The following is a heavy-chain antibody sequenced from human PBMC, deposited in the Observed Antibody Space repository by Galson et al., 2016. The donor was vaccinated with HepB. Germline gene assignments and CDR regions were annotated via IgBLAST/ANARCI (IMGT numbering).Heavy chain of an antibody. D-gene: IGHD4-23*01. V-gene: IGHV3-74*01. J-gene: IGHJ4*02. CDR2: ISGDGSDT. CDR1: GFTSSRYW. Sequence: SLRLSCAASGFTSSRYWIHWVRQTPERGLVWVSRISGDGSDTSYADSVKGRFTVSRDNAKNTLFLQMNSLRAEDTAVYYCTRATVDWGQGTLITVSS. CDR3: TRATVD.